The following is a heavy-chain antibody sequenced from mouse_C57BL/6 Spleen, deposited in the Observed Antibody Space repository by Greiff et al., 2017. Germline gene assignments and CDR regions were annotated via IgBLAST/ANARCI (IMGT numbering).Heavy chain of an antibody. CDR3: ARFLSITTGVVPYAMDY. V-gene: IGHV7-3*01. CDR1: GFTFTDYY. CDR2: IRNKANGYTT. D-gene: IGHD1-1*01. J-gene: IGHJ4*01. Sequence: EVKVVESGGGLVQPGGSLSLSCAASGFTFTDYYMSWVRQPPGKALEWLGFIRNKANGYTTEYSVSVKGRFTISRDNSQSILYLQMNALRAEDSATYYCARFLSITTGVVPYAMDYWGQGTSVTVSS.